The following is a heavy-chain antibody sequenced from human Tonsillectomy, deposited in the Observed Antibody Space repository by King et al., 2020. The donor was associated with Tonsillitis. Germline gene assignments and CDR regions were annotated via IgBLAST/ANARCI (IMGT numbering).Heavy chain of an antibody. D-gene: IGHD3-3*01. CDR3: AKDRDFWSPHGMDV. V-gene: IGHV3-23*04. J-gene: IGHJ6*01. CDR2: ISGSGGST. CDR1: GFTFSSYA. Sequence: VQLVESGGGLIQPGGSLRLSCAASGFTFSSYAMNWVRQAPGKGLEWVSGISGSGGSTYYADSVEGRFAISRDNSKNTLYLQMNSLRAEDTAVYYCAKDRDFWSPHGMDVWGQETTVTVSS.